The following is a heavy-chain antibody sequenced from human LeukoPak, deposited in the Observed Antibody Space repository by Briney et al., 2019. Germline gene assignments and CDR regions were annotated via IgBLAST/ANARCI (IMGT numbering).Heavy chain of an antibody. D-gene: IGHD3-22*01. CDR3: ARVVVTMIVGPYAFDI. V-gene: IGHV4-4*02. Sequence: SETLSLTCAVSGGSISSSNWWSWVRQPPGKGLEWIGEIYHSGSTNYNPSLKSRVTISVDKSKNQFSLKLSSVTAADTAAYYCARVVVTMIVGPYAFDIWGQGTMVTVSS. CDR2: IYHSGST. J-gene: IGHJ3*02. CDR1: GGSISSSNW.